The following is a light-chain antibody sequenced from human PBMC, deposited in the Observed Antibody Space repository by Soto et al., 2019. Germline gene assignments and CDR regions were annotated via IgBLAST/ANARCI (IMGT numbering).Light chain of an antibody. V-gene: IGKV3-15*01. CDR2: RAH. CDR1: QSVSSD. J-gene: IGKJ4*01. Sequence: EILMTQSPATLSVSPGERATLSCRASQSVSSDLAWYHQKPGQAPRLLISRAHTRATGIQARFSGSGSGTEFTLTISSLQSEDSAVYYCKQYNDWPLTFGGGTKVDIK. CDR3: KQYNDWPLT.